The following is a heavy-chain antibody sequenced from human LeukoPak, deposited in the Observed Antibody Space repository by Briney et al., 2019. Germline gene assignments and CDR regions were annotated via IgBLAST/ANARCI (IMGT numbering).Heavy chain of an antibody. V-gene: IGHV3-33*01. D-gene: IGHD5-18*01. CDR3: AREDTALVIAY. CDR2: MWYDGSNK. J-gene: IGHJ4*02. CDR1: GFTFSSYG. Sequence: GGSLRLSCAASGFTFSSYGVHWVRQAPGKGLEWVAIMWYDGSNKYYTDSVKGRFTISRDNSKNTLYLQMNSLRVEDTAVYYCAREDTALVIAYWGQGTLVTVSS.